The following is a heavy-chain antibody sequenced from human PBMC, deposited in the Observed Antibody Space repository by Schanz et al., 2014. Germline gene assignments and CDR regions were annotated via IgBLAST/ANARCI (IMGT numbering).Heavy chain of an antibody. J-gene: IGHJ4*02. D-gene: IGHD5-12*01. V-gene: IGHV1-2*04. CDR3: ARAFGGYDPAGALDY. CDR1: GYTFTGYY. CDR2: INPNSGTT. Sequence: QVLQVQSGSELKKPGASVKVSCKASGYTFTGYYMHWVRQAPGQGLEWMGWINPNSGTTNYAQKFQGWVTMTRDTSISTAYMKLSRLKSDDTAVYYCARAFGGYDPAGALDYWGQGTLVTVSS.